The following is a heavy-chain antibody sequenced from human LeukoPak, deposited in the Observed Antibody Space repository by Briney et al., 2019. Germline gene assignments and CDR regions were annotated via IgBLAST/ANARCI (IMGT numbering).Heavy chain of an antibody. CDR2: IWYDGSNK. J-gene: IGHJ4*02. CDR1: GLAFSSYS. V-gene: IGHV3-33*08. Sequence: SGGSLRLSCVASGLAFSSYSMHWVRQAPGKGLERVAVIWYDGSNKYYADSVKGRFTISRDNSKNTLYLQMNSLRAEDTAVYYCARDGAYGDPYFDYWGQGTLVTVSS. D-gene: IGHD4-17*01. CDR3: ARDGAYGDPYFDY.